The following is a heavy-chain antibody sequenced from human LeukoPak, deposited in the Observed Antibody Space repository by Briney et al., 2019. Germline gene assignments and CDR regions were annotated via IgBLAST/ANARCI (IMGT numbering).Heavy chain of an antibody. CDR3: ASLVVVVVTASEIDY. CDR1: GGSVSSSSYY. Sequence: SETLSLICSVSGGSVSSSSYYWGWVRQPPGKGLEWIGSFHYSGSTYYNPSLKSRVTISGDTSKNQFSLKLRSVTAADTAVYYCASLVVVVVTASEIDYWGQGTLVTVSS. V-gene: IGHV4-39*01. CDR2: FHYSGST. J-gene: IGHJ4*02. D-gene: IGHD2-21*02.